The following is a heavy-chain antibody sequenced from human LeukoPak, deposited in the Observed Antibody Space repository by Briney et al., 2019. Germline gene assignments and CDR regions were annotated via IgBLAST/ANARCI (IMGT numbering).Heavy chain of an antibody. CDR1: GFNFANHA. V-gene: IGHV3-23*01. CDR3: VREDTPATANY. CDR2: ISGGGDIT. Sequence: GGSLRLSCAASGFNFANHAMSWVRQTPGKGLEWVSAISGGGDITYYADSVTGRFTVSRDNSKDTLFLQMHSLRPGDAAVYYCVREDTPATANYWGQGTLVTISS. D-gene: IGHD2-21*02. J-gene: IGHJ4*02.